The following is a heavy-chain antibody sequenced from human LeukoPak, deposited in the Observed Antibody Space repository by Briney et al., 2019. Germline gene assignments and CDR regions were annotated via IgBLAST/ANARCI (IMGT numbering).Heavy chain of an antibody. CDR2: LNPNSGGT. CDR1: GYTFPGYY. J-gene: IGHJ4*02. CDR3: AREGIAAAVNFHPFDS. D-gene: IGHD6-13*01. Sequence: ASVKVSFKASGYTFPGYYMHWVRQAPGQGLQWMGWLNPNSGGTNYAQEFQDRVNMTRDTSISTAYMELSRLRSDDTAVYYCAREGIAAAVNFHPFDSWGQGTLVTVSS. V-gene: IGHV1-2*02.